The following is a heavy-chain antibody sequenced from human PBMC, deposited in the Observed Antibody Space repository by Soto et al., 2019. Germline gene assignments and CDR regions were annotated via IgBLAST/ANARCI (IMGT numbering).Heavy chain of an antibody. Sequence: SETLSLTCAVSGGSISSGGYSWSWIRQPPGKGLEWIGYIYHSGSTYYNPSLKSRVTISVDTSKNQFSLKLSSLRSEDTAVYYCARDPGYSFGNTWGQGTLVTVSS. V-gene: IGHV4-30-2*05. CDR3: ARDPGYSFGNT. J-gene: IGHJ5*02. CDR2: IYHSGST. D-gene: IGHD5-18*01. CDR1: GGSISSGGYS.